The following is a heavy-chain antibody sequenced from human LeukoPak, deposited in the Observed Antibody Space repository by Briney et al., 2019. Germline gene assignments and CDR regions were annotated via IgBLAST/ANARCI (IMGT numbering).Heavy chain of an antibody. CDR2: IYYSGST. V-gene: IGHV4-39*07. D-gene: IGHD3-22*01. Sequence: SETLSLTCTVSGGSISSSSYYWGWIRQPPGKGLEWIGSIYYSGSTYYNPSLKSRVTISVDTSKNQFSLKLSSVTAADTAVYYCARRSYYDSSSYHDAFDIWGQGTMVTVSS. CDR3: ARRSYYDSSSYHDAFDI. CDR1: GGSISSSSYY. J-gene: IGHJ3*02.